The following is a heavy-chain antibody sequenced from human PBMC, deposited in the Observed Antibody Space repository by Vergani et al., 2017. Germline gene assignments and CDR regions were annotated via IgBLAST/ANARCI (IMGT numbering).Heavy chain of an antibody. CDR2: INPNSGGT. V-gene: IGHV1-2*02. D-gene: IGHD6-19*01. CDR1: GYTFTSYY. CDR3: ARGQWLPTLSFDY. J-gene: IGHJ4*02. Sequence: QEQLVQSGAEVRKPGASMKVSCKASGYTFTSYYIHWLRQAPGQGLEWMGWINPNSGGTNYAQKFQGRVTMTRDTSISTAYMELSRLRSDDTAVYYCARGQWLPTLSFDYWGQGTLVTVSS.